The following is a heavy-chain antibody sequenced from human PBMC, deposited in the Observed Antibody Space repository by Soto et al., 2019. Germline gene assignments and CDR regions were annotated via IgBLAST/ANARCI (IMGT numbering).Heavy chain of an antibody. J-gene: IGHJ4*02. CDR1: GFTFSSYW. D-gene: IGHD3-22*01. CDR3: ARDRYYYNSRGYFTRAY. Sequence: EVQLLESGGGLVQPGGSLRLSCAASGFTFSSYWMHWVRQAPGKGLVWVSRINSDGSSTSYADSVKGRFTISRDNAKNTWYVQVNSLKAEDTAVYYCARDRYYYNSRGYFTRAYWGQGTLVTVSS. V-gene: IGHV3-74*01. CDR2: INSDGSST.